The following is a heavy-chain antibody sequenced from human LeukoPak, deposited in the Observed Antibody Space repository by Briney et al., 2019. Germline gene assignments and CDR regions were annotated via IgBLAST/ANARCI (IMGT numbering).Heavy chain of an antibody. CDR2: IYYSGST. CDR1: GGSISSGGYY. D-gene: IGHD3-3*01. CDR3: ARGLTYYDFWSGYWGAIDY. J-gene: IGHJ4*02. Sequence: SQTLSLTCTVSGGSISSGGYYWSWIRQHPGKGLEWIGYIYYSGSTYYNPSLKSRVTISVDTSKNQFSLKLSSVTAADTAVYYCARGLTYYDFWSGYWGAIDYWGQGTLVTVSS. V-gene: IGHV4-31*03.